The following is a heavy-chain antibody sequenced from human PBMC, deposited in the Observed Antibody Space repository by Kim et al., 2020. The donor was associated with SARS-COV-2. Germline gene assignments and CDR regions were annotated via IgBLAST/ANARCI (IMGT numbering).Heavy chain of an antibody. CDR1: GFTFSAYW. CDR2: MNSAGSST. J-gene: IGHJ4*02. Sequence: GGSLRLSCAASGFTFSAYWMHWVRQAPGKGRVWVSQMNSAGSSTGYADSVKGRFTISRDNAKNTLYLQMNSLSAEDTAMYYCAKGGLPGALDYWGQGTLV. V-gene: IGHV3-74*01. CDR3: AKGGLPGALDY. D-gene: IGHD3-16*01.